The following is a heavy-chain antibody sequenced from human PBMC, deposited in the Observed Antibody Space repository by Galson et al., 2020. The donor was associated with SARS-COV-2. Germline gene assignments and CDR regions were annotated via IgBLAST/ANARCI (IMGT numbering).Heavy chain of an antibody. Sequence: SVTVSCKASGGTFSSYAISWVRQAPGQGLEWMGGIIPIFGTANYAQKFQGRVTITPDESTSTAYMELSSLRSEDTAVYYCASDYDILTGYYNQDYYYYYGMDVWGQGTTVTVSS. V-gene: IGHV1-69*13. D-gene: IGHD3-9*01. CDR1: GGTFSSYA. J-gene: IGHJ6*02. CDR2: IIPIFGTA. CDR3: ASDYDILTGYYNQDYYYYYGMDV.